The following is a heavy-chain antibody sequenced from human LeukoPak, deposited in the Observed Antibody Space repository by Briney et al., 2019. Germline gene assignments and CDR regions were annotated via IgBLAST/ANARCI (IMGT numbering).Heavy chain of an antibody. J-gene: IGHJ4*02. CDR2: ISGSGGST. CDR3: AKGGRGNDGDY. CDR1: GFTFSSYA. V-gene: IGHV3-23*01. D-gene: IGHD1-1*01. Sequence: GGSLRLSCAASGFTFSSYAMSWVRQAPGKGLEWVSAISGSGGSTYYADSVKGRFTISRDTSPSTLYLRMNSLRVEDTAVYYCAKGGRGNDGDYWGQGTLVTVSS.